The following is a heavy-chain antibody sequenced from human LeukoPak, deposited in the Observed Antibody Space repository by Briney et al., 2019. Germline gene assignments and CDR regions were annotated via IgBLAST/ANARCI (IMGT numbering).Heavy chain of an antibody. Sequence: PGGSLRLSCAASGFTFSSYGMHWVRQAPGKGLEWVSVIYSGGSTYYVDSVEGRFIISRDNSKNTVYLQMNRLRAEDTAVYYCARGGSWFGEFRWWYMDVWGKGTTVTISS. CDR1: GFTFSSYG. V-gene: IGHV3-53*01. CDR3: ARGGSWFGEFRWWYMDV. D-gene: IGHD3-10*01. J-gene: IGHJ6*03. CDR2: IYSGGST.